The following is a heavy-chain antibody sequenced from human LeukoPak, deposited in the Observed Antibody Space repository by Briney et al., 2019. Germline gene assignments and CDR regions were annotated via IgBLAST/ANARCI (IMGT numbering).Heavy chain of an antibody. D-gene: IGHD1-26*01. CDR1: GFTFSSYW. Sequence: GGSLRLSCAASGFTFSSYWMSWIRQAPGKGLEWVANIKQDGSEKYYVDSVKGRFTISRDNAKNSLYLQMNSLRAEDTALYYCAKDMGYSGNYRTPDYWGQGTLVTVSS. J-gene: IGHJ4*02. CDR3: AKDMGYSGNYRTPDY. V-gene: IGHV3-7*03. CDR2: IKQDGSEK.